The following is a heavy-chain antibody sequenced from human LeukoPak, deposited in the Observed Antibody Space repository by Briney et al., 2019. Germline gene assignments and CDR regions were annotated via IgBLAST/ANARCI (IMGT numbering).Heavy chain of an antibody. CDR2: ISGDVGST. D-gene: IGHD3-10*01. Sequence: PGGSLRLSCAASGFTFDDYAMHWVRQAPGKGLEWVSLISGDVGSTYYADSVKGRFTISRDNSKNSLYLQMNSLRTEDTALYYCAKATSDYGSGSYYIYYYYYMDVWGKGTTVTVSS. CDR1: GFTFDDYA. J-gene: IGHJ6*03. CDR3: AKATSDYGSGSYYIYYYYYMDV. V-gene: IGHV3-43*02.